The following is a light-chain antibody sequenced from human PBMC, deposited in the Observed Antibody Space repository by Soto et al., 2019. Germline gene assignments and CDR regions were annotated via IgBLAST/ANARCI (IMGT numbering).Light chain of an antibody. CDR2: GAS. CDR1: QSFSNKY. V-gene: IGKV3-20*01. Sequence: EIVLTQSPGTLSLSPGERATLSCRASQSFSNKYLAWYQQKPGQAPRLLIYGASNRATGIPDRFSGSWSGTDFTLTISRLEPEDFAVYYCQQYGSSGTFGQGTKVDIK. CDR3: QQYGSSGT. J-gene: IGKJ1*01.